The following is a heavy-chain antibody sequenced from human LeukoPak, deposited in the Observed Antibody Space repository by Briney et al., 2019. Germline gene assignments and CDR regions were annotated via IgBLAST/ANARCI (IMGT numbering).Heavy chain of an antibody. D-gene: IGHD3-16*01. CDR1: GFTFTSYA. Sequence: AGGSLRLSCAASGFTFTSYAMNWVRQPPGKGLEWIGSVYYSGSTYYNPSLKSRVTISVDTSRNQFSLKLSSVTAADTAVYYCARGGSRLTTAGDLDYWGQGTLVTVSS. CDR2: VYYSGST. CDR3: ARGGSRLTTAGDLDY. J-gene: IGHJ4*02. V-gene: IGHV4-39*01.